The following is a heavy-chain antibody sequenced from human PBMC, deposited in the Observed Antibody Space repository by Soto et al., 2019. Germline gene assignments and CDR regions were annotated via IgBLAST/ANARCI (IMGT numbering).Heavy chain of an antibody. CDR2: IWYDGSNK. J-gene: IGHJ4*02. CDR3: VKSDDSSGYLFDY. D-gene: IGHD3-22*01. Sequence: GGSLRLSCAASGFTFSSYGMHWVRQAPGKGLEWVAVIWYDGSNKYYAESVKGRFTISRDNSKNTLYLQMNSLRAEDTAVYYCVKSDDSSGYLFDYWGQGTLVTVSS. CDR1: GFTFSSYG. V-gene: IGHV3-30*02.